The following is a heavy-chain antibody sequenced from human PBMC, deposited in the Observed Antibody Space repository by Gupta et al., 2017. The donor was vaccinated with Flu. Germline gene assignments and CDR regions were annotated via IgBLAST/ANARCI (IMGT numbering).Heavy chain of an antibody. CDR2: ISGTTSSQT. J-gene: IGHJ5*02. D-gene: IGHD3-16*01. CDR3: ARVFWGSYPGWLDP. V-gene: IGHV3-11*05. CDR1: GFTFNDYY. Sequence: QVQLVESGGGLVKPGGSLRLSCAASGFTFNDYYMTWIRQAPGKGLEWISYISGTTSSQTNYADSVKGRFTISRDNPKNSLFLQMNSLRAEDTAVYYCARVFWGSYPGWLDPWGQGTLVTVSS.